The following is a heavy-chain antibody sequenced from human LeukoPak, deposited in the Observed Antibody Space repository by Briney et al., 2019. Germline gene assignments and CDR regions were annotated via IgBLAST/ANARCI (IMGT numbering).Heavy chain of an antibody. V-gene: IGHV3-48*04. Sequence: SGGSLRLSCAASGFTLSTYSMKWVRQAPGEGLEWVSYISSSGNTIYYADSVKGRFTISRDNAKNSLCLQMNSLRAEDTAVYYCARRRDFDYWGQGTLVAVSS. J-gene: IGHJ4*02. CDR1: GFTLSTYS. CDR3: ARRRDFDY. CDR2: ISSSGNTI. D-gene: IGHD6-6*01.